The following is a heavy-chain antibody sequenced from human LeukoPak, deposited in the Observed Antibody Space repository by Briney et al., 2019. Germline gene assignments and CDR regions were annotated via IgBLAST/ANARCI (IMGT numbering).Heavy chain of an antibody. D-gene: IGHD6-19*01. V-gene: IGHV3-30*03. J-gene: IGHJ4*02. Sequence: GSLRLSCAASGFTFSSYGMHRVRQAPGKGLEWVAVISYDGSNKYYADSVKGRFTISRDNSKNTLYLQMNSLRAEDTAVYYCAREEYSSAPFDYWGQGTLVTVSS. CDR3: AREEYSSAPFDY. CDR1: GFTFSSYG. CDR2: ISYDGSNK.